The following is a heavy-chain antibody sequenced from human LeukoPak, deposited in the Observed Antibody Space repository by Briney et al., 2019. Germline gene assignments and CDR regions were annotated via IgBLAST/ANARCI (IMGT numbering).Heavy chain of an antibody. D-gene: IGHD3-3*02. J-gene: IGHJ4*01. CDR3: AXLSLXXXXXDNYFD. Sequence: SGGSLRLSCAASGFTFSSYWMSWVRQAPGKGLEWIGYIYYSGSTNYNPSLKSRVTISVDTSKNQFSLKLSSVTAADTAVYYCAXLSLXXXXXDNYFD. CDR2: IYYSGST. CDR1: GFTFSSYW. V-gene: IGHV4-59*08.